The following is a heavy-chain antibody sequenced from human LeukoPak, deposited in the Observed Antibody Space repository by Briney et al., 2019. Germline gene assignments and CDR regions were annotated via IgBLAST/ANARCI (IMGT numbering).Heavy chain of an antibody. J-gene: IGHJ5*02. CDR2: ISISGSTI. Sequence: GGSLRLSCAASGFTFSSYEFIWVRQAPGKGLEWISYISISGSTIYYADSVKGRFTISRDNAKNSLYLQMNSLRAEDTAVYYCAREGASSSWNNWFDPWGQGTLVTVSS. D-gene: IGHD6-6*01. CDR3: AREGASSSWNNWFDP. CDR1: GFTFSSYE. V-gene: IGHV3-48*03.